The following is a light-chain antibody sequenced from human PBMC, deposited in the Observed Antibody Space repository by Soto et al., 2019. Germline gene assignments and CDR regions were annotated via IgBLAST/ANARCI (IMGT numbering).Light chain of an antibody. CDR1: SSDVGGYNY. CDR2: DVS. V-gene: IGLV2-14*01. J-gene: IGLJ1*01. Sequence: QSALTQPASVSGSPGQSITISCTGTSSDVGGYNYVSWYQQHPGKAPKLMIYDVSNRPSGVSNRFSGSKSGNTASLTISGLQAEDEADYYCSSYTSRSLGVFGTGTKVTVL. CDR3: SSYTSRSLGV.